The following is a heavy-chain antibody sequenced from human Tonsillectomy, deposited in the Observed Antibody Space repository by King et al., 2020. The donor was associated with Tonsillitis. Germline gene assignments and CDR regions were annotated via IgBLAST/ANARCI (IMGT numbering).Heavy chain of an antibody. J-gene: IGHJ4*02. V-gene: IGHV3-30*04. D-gene: IGHD6-19*01. Sequence: VQLVESGGGVVQPGRSLRLSCAASGFTFSSHPMHWVRQAPGKGLEWVALISYDETNKYYPDSVKGRFTISRDNSNNTLFLQMNSLRVEDTALFYCATSRYSSPPYYFDYWGQGTLVTVSS. CDR2: ISYDETNK. CDR1: GFTFSSHP. CDR3: ATSRYSSPPYYFDY.